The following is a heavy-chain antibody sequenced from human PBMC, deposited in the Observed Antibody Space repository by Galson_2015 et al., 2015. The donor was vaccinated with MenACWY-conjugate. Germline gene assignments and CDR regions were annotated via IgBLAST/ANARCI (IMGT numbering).Heavy chain of an antibody. Sequence: LTCTVSGGSISSSSYYWGRIRPPPGQGLEWIGSIYYSGSTYYNPSLKSRVTISVDTSKNQFSLKLSSVTAADTAVYYCARQNGGNSAFLTGWYFQHWGQGTLVTVSS. J-gene: IGHJ1*01. V-gene: IGHV4-39*01. CDR3: ARQNGGNSAFLTGWYFQH. CDR2: IYYSGST. D-gene: IGHD4-23*01. CDR1: GGSISSSSYY.